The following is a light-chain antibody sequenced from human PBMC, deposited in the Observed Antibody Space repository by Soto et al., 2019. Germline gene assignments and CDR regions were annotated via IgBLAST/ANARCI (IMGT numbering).Light chain of an antibody. CDR3: QQYNAWPSRT. CDR1: QSVSTN. J-gene: IGKJ2*02. Sequence: IVLTQSPASLSVSPGERATLSCRASQSVSTNLAWYQQKPGQPPRLLIYGASTRATGVPARFSGSGSGTKFTLTISSMQSEDVAVYYRQQYNAWPSRTFGQGTKVDIK. V-gene: IGKV3-15*01. CDR2: GAS.